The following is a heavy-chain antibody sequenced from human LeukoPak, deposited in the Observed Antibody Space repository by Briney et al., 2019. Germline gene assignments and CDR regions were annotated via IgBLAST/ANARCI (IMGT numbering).Heavy chain of an antibody. Sequence: SESLSLTCTVSGGSISSYYWSWIRQPPGKGLEWIGYIYYSGSTNYNPSLKSRVTISVDTSKNQFSLKLSSVTAADTAVYYCARLGIMTTVTTYYYYYYGMDVWGQGTTVTVSS. J-gene: IGHJ6*02. V-gene: IGHV4-59*08. CDR1: GGSISSYY. CDR2: IYYSGST. D-gene: IGHD4-17*01. CDR3: ARLGIMTTVTTYYYYYYGMDV.